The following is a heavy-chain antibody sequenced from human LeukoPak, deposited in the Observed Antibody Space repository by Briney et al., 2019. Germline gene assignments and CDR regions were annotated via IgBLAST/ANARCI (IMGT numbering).Heavy chain of an antibody. CDR2: IIPIFGTA. CDR3: ATPDRYCSSTSCPFDY. Sequence: SVKVSCKASGYTFTGYYMHWVRQAPGQGLEWMGGIIPIFGTANYAQKFQGRVTITADESTSTAYMELSSLRSEDTAVYYCATPDRYCSSTSCPFDYWGQGTLVTVSS. CDR1: GYTFTGYY. V-gene: IGHV1-69*13. D-gene: IGHD2-2*01. J-gene: IGHJ4*02.